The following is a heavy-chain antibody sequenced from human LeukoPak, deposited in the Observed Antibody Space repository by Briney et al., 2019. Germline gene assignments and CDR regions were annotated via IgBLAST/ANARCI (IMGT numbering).Heavy chain of an antibody. CDR3: ARFYPQTPGYSSPYYYYYYMDV. CDR1: GGSFSGYY. CDR2: INHSGST. V-gene: IGHV4-34*01. D-gene: IGHD6-19*01. Sequence: KPSETLSLTCAVYGGSFSGYYWSWIRQPPGKGLEWIGEINHSGSTNYNPSLKSRVTISVDTSKNQFSLKLSSVTAADTAVYYCARFYPQTPGYSSPYYYYYYMDVWGKGTTVTISS. J-gene: IGHJ6*03.